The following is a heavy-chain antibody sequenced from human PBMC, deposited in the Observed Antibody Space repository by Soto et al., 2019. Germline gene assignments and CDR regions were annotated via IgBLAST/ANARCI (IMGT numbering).Heavy chain of an antibody. V-gene: IGHV3-23*01. Sequence: EVQLLESGGGLVQPGGSLRLSCAASGFTFSSYARSWVRQAPGQGLEWVSAISGSGGSTYYADSVKGRFTISRDNSKNTRYLQMNSLTAEDTAVYYCAKTRGIAAAGLDYWGQGTLVTVSS. CDR3: AKTRGIAAAGLDY. D-gene: IGHD6-13*01. J-gene: IGHJ4*02. CDR1: GFTFSSYA. CDR2: ISGSGGST.